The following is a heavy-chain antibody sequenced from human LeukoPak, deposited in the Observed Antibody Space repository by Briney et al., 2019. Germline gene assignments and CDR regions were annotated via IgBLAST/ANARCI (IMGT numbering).Heavy chain of an antibody. CDR2: INHSGST. D-gene: IGHD6-13*01. CDR1: GGSISSYY. CDR3: ARSPGLYSSSWYGPQNYFDY. V-gene: IGHV4-34*01. J-gene: IGHJ4*02. Sequence: SETLSLTCTVSGGSISSYYWSWIRQPPGKGLEWIGEINHSGSTNYNPSLKSRVTISVDTSKNQFSLKLSSVTAADTAVYYCARSPGLYSSSWYGPQNYFDYWGQGTLVTVSS.